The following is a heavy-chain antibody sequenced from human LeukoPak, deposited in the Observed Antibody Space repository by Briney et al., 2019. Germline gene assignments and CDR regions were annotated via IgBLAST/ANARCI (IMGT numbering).Heavy chain of an antibody. Sequence: SETLSLTCTVSGGSNSSGDYYWSWIRQPPGKGLEWIGYVCYSGSTYYNPSLKSRVTISVDTSKNQFSLKLSSVTAADTAVYYCARAGTPITMIVVESNWFDPWGQRTLVTVSS. J-gene: IGHJ5*02. D-gene: IGHD3-22*01. CDR3: ARAGTPITMIVVESNWFDP. CDR2: VCYSGST. V-gene: IGHV4-30-4*01. CDR1: GGSNSSGDYY.